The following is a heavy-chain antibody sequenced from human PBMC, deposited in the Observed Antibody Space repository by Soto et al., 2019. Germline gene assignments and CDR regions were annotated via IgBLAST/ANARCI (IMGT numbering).Heavy chain of an antibody. CDR3: ARDRYFDL. V-gene: IGHV4-31*03. Sequence: QVQLQESGPGLVKPSQTLSLTCSVSGDPINSGGYFWSWIRQLPGKGLEWIGNIFYNGSTYYNPSLKSRVTISLDTSKSHFSLNLSSVTAADTAVYFCARDRYFDLWGRGTLVTVSS. CDR2: IFYNGST. CDR1: GDPINSGGYF. J-gene: IGHJ2*01.